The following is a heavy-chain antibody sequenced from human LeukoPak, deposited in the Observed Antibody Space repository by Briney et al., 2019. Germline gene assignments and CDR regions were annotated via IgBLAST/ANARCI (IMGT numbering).Heavy chain of an antibody. CDR2: IYTSGST. CDR1: GGSISSYY. Sequence: SGTLSLTCTVSGGSISSYYWSWIRQPAGKGLEWIGRIYTSGSTNYNPSLKSRVTMSVDTSKNQFSLKLSSVTAADTAVYYCAETTVSTFDAFDIWGQGTMVTVSS. CDR3: AETTVSTFDAFDI. D-gene: IGHD4-17*01. J-gene: IGHJ3*02. V-gene: IGHV4-4*07.